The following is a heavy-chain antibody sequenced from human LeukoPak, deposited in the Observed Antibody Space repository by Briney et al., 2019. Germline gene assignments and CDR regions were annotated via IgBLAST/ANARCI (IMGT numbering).Heavy chain of an antibody. D-gene: IGHD3-10*01. Sequence: GGSLRLSCAASGFTFSSYGMHWVRQAPGKGLEEVAVISYDGSNKYYADSVEGRFTISRDNSKNTLYLQMNSLRAEDTAVYYCAKDYYYGSGSYYFDYWGQGTLVTVSS. V-gene: IGHV3-30*18. CDR1: GFTFSSYG. CDR2: ISYDGSNK. J-gene: IGHJ4*02. CDR3: AKDYYYGSGSYYFDY.